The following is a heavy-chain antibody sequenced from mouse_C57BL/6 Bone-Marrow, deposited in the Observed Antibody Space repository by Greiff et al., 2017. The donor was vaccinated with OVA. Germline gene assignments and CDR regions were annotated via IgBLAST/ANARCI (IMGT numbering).Heavy chain of an antibody. CDR3: ARPIDY. V-gene: IGHV1-76*01. Sequence: VQRVESGAELVRPGASVKLSCKASGYTFTDYYINWVKQRPGQGLEWIARIYPGSGNTYYNEKFKGKATLTAEKSSSTAYMQLSSLTSEDSAVYFCARPIDYWGKGTTLTVSS. CDR1: GYTFTDYY. J-gene: IGHJ2*01. CDR2: IYPGSGNT.